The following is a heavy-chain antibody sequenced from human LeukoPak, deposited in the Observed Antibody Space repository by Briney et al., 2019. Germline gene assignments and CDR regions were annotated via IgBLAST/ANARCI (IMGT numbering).Heavy chain of an antibody. Sequence: PGGSLRLSCAASGFTFSSYGMHWVRQAPGKGLEWVAVISYDGSNKYYADSVKGRFTISRDNSKNTLYLQMNSLRAEDTAVYYCAKAAEYSSSWGNWFDPWGREPWSPSPQ. V-gene: IGHV3-30*18. CDR3: AKAAEYSSSWGNWFDP. D-gene: IGHD6-6*01. CDR1: GFTFSSYG. J-gene: IGHJ5*02. CDR2: ISYDGSNK.